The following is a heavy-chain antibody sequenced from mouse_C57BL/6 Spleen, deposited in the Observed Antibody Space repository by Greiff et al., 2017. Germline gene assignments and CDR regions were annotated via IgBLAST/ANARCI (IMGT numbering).Heavy chain of an antibody. CDR3: ARGAITTVVATRFDY. D-gene: IGHD1-1*01. V-gene: IGHV1-64*01. Sequence: QVQLQQPGAELVKPGASVKLSCKASGYTFTSYWMHWVKPRPGQGLEWIGMIHPNSGSTNYNEKFKSKATLTVDKSSSTAYRQLSSLTSEDSAVYYCARGAITTVVATRFDYWGQGTTLTVSS. J-gene: IGHJ2*01. CDR2: IHPNSGST. CDR1: GYTFTSYW.